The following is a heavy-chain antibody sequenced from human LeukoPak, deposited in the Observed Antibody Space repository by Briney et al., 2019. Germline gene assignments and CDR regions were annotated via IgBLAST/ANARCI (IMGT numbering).Heavy chain of an antibody. Sequence: EGSLRLSCAASGFTFSSYAMSWVRQAPGKGLEWVSAISGSGGSTYYADSVKGRFTISRDNSKNTLYLQMNSLRAEDTAVYYCATGIRGVGNAFDIWGQGTMVTVSS. CDR3: ATGIRGVGNAFDI. D-gene: IGHD1-26*01. CDR1: GFTFSSYA. V-gene: IGHV3-23*01. J-gene: IGHJ3*02. CDR2: ISGSGGST.